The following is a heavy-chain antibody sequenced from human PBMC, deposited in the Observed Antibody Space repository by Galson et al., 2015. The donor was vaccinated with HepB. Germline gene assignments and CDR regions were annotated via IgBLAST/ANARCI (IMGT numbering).Heavy chain of an antibody. CDR3: AKDIGIAVAGRGYYYYYGMDV. CDR2: ISYDGSNK. CDR1: GFTFSSYG. V-gene: IGHV3-30*18. Sequence: SLRLSCAASGFTFSSYGMHWVRQAPGKGLEWVAVISYDGSNKYYADSVKGRFTISRDNSKNTLYLQMNSLGAEDTAVYYCAKDIGIAVAGRGYYYYYGMDVWGQGTTVTVSS. J-gene: IGHJ6*02. D-gene: IGHD6-19*01.